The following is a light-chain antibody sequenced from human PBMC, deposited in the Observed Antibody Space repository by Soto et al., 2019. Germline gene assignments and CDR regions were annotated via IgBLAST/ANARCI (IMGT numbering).Light chain of an antibody. CDR3: QQYGSSPYT. CDR2: GPS. Sequence: EIVLTQSPGTLSLSPGERATLSSRASQSVSNNSLAWYQQKPGQAPSLLIYGPSTRATGIPDRFSGSGSGTDFTLTISRLEPEDFAVYYCQQYGSSPYTFGQGTKLEIK. CDR1: QSVSNNS. V-gene: IGKV3-20*01. J-gene: IGKJ2*01.